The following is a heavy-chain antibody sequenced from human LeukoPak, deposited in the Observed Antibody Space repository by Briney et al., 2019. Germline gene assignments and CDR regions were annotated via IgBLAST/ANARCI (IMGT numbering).Heavy chain of an antibody. CDR3: ASEVGYCSGGSCYYFDY. CDR1: GGSISSGGYY. V-gene: IGHV4-39*01. Sequence: PSETLSLTCTVSGGSISSGGYYWGWIRQPPGKGLEWIGSIYYSGSTYYNPSLKSRVTISVDTSKNQFSLELSSVTAADTAVYYCASEVGYCSGGSCYYFDYWGQGTLVTASS. J-gene: IGHJ4*02. D-gene: IGHD2-15*01. CDR2: IYYSGST.